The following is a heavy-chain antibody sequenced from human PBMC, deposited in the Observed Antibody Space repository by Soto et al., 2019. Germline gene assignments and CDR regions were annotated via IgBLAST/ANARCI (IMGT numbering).Heavy chain of an antibody. Sequence: PSETLSLTCTVSGGSISSGGYYWSWIRQHPGKGLEWIGYIYYSGSTYYNPSLKSRVTISVDTSKNQFSLKLSSVTAADTAVYYCARSLGGSGSYNWFDPWGQGTLVTVSS. CDR3: ARSLGGSGSYNWFDP. V-gene: IGHV4-31*03. CDR1: GGSISSGGYY. CDR2: IYYSGST. D-gene: IGHD3-10*01. J-gene: IGHJ5*02.